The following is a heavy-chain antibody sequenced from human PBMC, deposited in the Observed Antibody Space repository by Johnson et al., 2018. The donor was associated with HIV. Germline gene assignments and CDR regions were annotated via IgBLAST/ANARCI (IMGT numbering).Heavy chain of an antibody. CDR3: ARDSLWAIPDYAFDI. CDR2: ISSSGSTI. V-gene: IGHV3-11*04. Sequence: QVQLVESGGGVVQPGRSLRLSCAASGFTFSDYYMSWIRQAPGKGLEWVSYISSSGSTIYYADSVKGRFTISRDNAKNSLYLQMNSLRADDTAVYYCARDSLWAIPDYAFDIWGQGTMVTVSS. J-gene: IGHJ3*02. CDR1: GFTFSDYY. D-gene: IGHD3-10*01.